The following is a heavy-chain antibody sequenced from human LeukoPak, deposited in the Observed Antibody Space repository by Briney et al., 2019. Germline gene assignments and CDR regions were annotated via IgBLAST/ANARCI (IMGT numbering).Heavy chain of an antibody. CDR1: GFTFSSYA. V-gene: IGHV3-30-3*01. CDR2: ISYDGSNK. J-gene: IGHJ6*02. Sequence: GRSLRLSCAASGFTFSSYAMHWVRQAPGKGLKWVAVISYDGSNKYYADSVKGRFTISRDNSKNTLYLQMNSLRAEDTAVYYCAKGPRDYYYYGMDVWGQGTTVTVSS. CDR3: AKGPRDYYYYGMDV.